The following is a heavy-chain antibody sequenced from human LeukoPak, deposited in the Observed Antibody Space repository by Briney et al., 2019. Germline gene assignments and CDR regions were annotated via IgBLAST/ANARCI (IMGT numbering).Heavy chain of an antibody. J-gene: IGHJ4*02. CDR3: ARNRDGYNSFDY. CDR2: INHSGST. V-gene: IGHV4-34*01. Sequence: SETLSLTCAVYGGSFSGYYWSWIRQPPGKGLEWIGEINHSGSTNYNPSLKSRVTISVDTSKNHFSLKLSSVTAADTAVYYCARNRDGYNSFDYWGQGTLVTVSS. D-gene: IGHD5-24*01. CDR1: GGSFSGYY.